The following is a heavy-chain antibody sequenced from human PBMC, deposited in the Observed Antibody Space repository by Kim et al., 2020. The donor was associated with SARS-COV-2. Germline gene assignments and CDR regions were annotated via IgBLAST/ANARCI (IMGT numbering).Heavy chain of an antibody. CDR3: VTVDFDWFYF. J-gene: IGHJ4*02. Sequence: ETSYAQQSQGRVTMTEDTSTDTAYMELSSLRSEDTAVYYCVTVDFDWFYFWGQGTLVTVSS. CDR2: ET. D-gene: IGHD3-9*01. V-gene: IGHV1-24*01.